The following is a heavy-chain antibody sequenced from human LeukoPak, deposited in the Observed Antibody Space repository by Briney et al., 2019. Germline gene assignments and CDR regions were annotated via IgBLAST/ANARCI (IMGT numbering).Heavy chain of an antibody. Sequence: GGSLRLSCAVSGFTFSSYWMHWVRQAPGKGLEWVANIKQDGSEKYYVDSVKGRITISRDNAKNSLYLQMNSLRAEDTAVYYCARGDYYYGMDVWGQGTTVTVSS. V-gene: IGHV3-7*01. CDR1: GFTFSSYW. CDR2: IKQDGSEK. CDR3: ARGDYYYGMDV. J-gene: IGHJ6*02.